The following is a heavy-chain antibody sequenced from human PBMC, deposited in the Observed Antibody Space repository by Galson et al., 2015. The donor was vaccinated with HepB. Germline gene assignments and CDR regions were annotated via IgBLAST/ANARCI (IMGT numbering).Heavy chain of an antibody. CDR3: ARDAGIFYDSSDYFLELDY. D-gene: IGHD3-22*01. V-gene: IGHV3-33*01. CDR2: LCPDGRNR. J-gene: IGHJ4*02. CDR1: GFTFRSYG. Sequence: SLRLSCAAPGFTFRSYGLPWVRPAPGPGLAWVAVLCPDGRNRYYADSVQGRFTISRDTSKTTLFLQMTSLRAEDTAVYYCARDAGIFYDSSDYFLELDYWGQGTLVTVSS.